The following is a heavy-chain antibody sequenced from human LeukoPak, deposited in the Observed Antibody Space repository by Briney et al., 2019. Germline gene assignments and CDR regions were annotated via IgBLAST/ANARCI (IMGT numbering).Heavy chain of an antibody. CDR1: GFTFDDYG. V-gene: IGHV3-20*04. CDR2: INWNGGST. D-gene: IGHD2-21*02. J-gene: IGHJ6*02. CDR3: ARRGSPYCGGDCYSGYYYGMDV. Sequence: GGSLRPSCAASGFTFDDYGMSWVRQAPGKGLEWVSGINWNGGSTGYADSVKGRFTISRDNAKNSLYLQMNSLRAEDTALYYCARRGSPYCGGDCYSGYYYGMDVWGQGTTVTVSS.